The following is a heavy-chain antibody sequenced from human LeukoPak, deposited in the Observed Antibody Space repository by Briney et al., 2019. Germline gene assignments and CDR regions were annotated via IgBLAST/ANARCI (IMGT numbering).Heavy chain of an antibody. CDR3: ARESVVAATLYGMDV. V-gene: IGHV3-53*01. J-gene: IGHJ6*02. D-gene: IGHD2-15*01. Sequence: GGSLRLSCAASGFTVSSNYMSWVRQAPGKGLEWVSVIYSGGSTYYADSVKGRFTISRDNSKNTLYLQMNSLRAEDTAVYYCARESVVAATLYGMDVWGQGTTVTVSS. CDR2: IYSGGST. CDR1: GFTVSSNY.